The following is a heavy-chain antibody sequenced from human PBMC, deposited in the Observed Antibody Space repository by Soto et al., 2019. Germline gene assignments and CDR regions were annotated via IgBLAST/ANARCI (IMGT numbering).Heavy chain of an antibody. CDR1: GFTFSSYS. Sequence: PGGSLRLSCAASGFTFSSYSMNWVRQAPGRGLEWVSSISSSSSYIYYADSVKGRFTISRDNAKNSLYLQMNSLRAEDTAVYYCAREGSSSWYIHAFDIWGQGTMVTVSS. J-gene: IGHJ3*02. CDR3: AREGSSSWYIHAFDI. CDR2: ISSSSSYI. D-gene: IGHD6-13*01. V-gene: IGHV3-21*01.